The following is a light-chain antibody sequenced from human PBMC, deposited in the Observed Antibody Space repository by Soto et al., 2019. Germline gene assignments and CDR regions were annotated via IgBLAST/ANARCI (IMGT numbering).Light chain of an antibody. V-gene: IGLV2-8*01. CDR1: SSDVGGYNY. CDR2: GVS. J-gene: IGLJ1*01. Sequence: QSALTQPPSASGSPGQSVTISCTGTSSDVGGYNYVSWYQQHPGKAPKLMIYGVSKRPSGVPDRFSGSKSGNTASLTVSGLQAEDEADYYCSSYVGSNNFVFGTGNKVTVL. CDR3: SSYVGSNNFV.